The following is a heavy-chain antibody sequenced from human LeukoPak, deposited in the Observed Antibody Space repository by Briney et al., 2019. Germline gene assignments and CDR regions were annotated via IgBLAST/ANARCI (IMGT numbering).Heavy chain of an antibody. D-gene: IGHD6-6*01. V-gene: IGHV1-24*01. CDR1: GYTLTELS. Sequence: ASVKVSCKVSGYTLTELSTHWVRQAPGKGLEWMGGFDPEDGETVYAQKFQGRVTMTEDTSTDTAYMELSSLRSEDTAVYYCATLEGYSGMDVWGQGTTVTVSS. CDR2: FDPEDGET. CDR3: ATLEGYSGMDV. J-gene: IGHJ6*02.